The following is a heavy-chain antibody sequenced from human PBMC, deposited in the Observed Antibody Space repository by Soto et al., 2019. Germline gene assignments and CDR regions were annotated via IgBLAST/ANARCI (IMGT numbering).Heavy chain of an antibody. V-gene: IGHV3-30*18. J-gene: IGHJ4*02. CDR2: ISYDGSNK. CDR1: GFTFSSYG. CDR3: AKDPQQNYYDSSGYSDY. Sequence: QVQLVESGGGVVQPGRSLRLSCAASGFTFSSYGMHWVRQAPGKGLEWVAVISYDGSNKYYADSVKGGFTISRDNSKNTLYLQMNSLRAEDTAVYYCAKDPQQNYYDSSGYSDYWGQGTLVTVSS. D-gene: IGHD3-22*01.